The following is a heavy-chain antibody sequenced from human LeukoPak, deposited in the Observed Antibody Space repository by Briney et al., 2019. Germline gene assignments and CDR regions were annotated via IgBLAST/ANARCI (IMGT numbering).Heavy chain of an antibody. Sequence: GGSLRLSCAASGFTFSSCAMSWVRQAPGKGLEWVSGISSSGGGTYYADSVKGRFTISRDNSKNTLYLQMNSLRAEDTAVYYCARENHGSFDYWGQGTLVTVSS. CDR2: ISSSGGGT. J-gene: IGHJ4*02. CDR3: ARENHGSFDY. D-gene: IGHD3-10*01. CDR1: GFTFSSCA. V-gene: IGHV3-23*01.